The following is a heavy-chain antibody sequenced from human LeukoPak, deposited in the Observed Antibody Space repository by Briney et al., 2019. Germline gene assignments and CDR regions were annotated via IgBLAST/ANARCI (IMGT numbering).Heavy chain of an antibody. CDR3: ARDRSSTTHQYYYYGMDV. CDR2: IIPIFGTA. J-gene: IGHJ6*02. CDR1: GGTFSSYA. Sequence: ASVKVSCKASGGTFSSYAISWVRQAPGQGLEWMGGIIPIFGTANYAQKFQGRVTITADESTSTAYMELSSLRSEDTAVYYCARDRSSTTHQYYYYGMDVWGQGTTVTVSS. V-gene: IGHV1-69*13. D-gene: IGHD2-2*01.